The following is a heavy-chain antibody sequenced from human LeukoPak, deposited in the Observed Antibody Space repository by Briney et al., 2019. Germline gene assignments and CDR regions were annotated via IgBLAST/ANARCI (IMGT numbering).Heavy chain of an antibody. CDR1: GFTFSSYW. CDR3: AREDGYCSGGDCYSYFDS. J-gene: IGHJ4*02. V-gene: IGHV3-7*01. D-gene: IGHD2-15*01. Sequence: GGSLRLSCAASGFTFSSYWMSWVRQAPGKGLEWAAYIKKTGSETYYVDSVKGRFTITRDNARNSLFLQMNSLRAEDTAVYYCAREDGYCSGGDCYSYFDSWGQGTLVTVSS. CDR2: IKKTGSET.